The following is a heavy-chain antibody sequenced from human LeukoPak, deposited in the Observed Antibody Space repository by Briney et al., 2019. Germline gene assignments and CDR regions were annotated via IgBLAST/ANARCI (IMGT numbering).Heavy chain of an antibody. V-gene: IGHV4-30-4*08. J-gene: IGHJ4*02. Sequence: PSQTLSLTCTVSGGSISSGDYYWSWLHQPPGKGVEWIGYIYYSGSTYYNPSLKSRVTISVDTSKNQFSLKLNSVTAADTSVYYCAGGGHLDDVWSGYYFYWGQGTLVTVSS. D-gene: IGHD3-3*01. CDR1: GGSISSGDYY. CDR2: IYYSGST. CDR3: AGGGHLDDVWSGYYFY.